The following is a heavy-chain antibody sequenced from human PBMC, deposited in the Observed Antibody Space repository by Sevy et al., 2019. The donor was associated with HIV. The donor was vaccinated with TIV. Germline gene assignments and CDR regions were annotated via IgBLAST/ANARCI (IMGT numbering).Heavy chain of an antibody. CDR1: GFTFSDYY. D-gene: IGHD4-4*01. CDR3: ARDLSNYGGQYFDY. Sequence: GGSLRLSCAASGFTFSDYYMSWIRQAPGKVLEWVSYMRSGTSYTNYADSVKGRFTISRDNAKNSLYLQMNSLRAEDTAVYYCARDLSNYGGQYFDYWGQGTLVTVSS. J-gene: IGHJ4*02. CDR2: MRSGTSYT. V-gene: IGHV3-11*06.